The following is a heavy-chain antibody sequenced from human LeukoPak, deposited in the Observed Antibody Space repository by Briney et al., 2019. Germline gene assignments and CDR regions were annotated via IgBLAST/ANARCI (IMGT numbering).Heavy chain of an antibody. Sequence: GGSLRLSCAASGFTFSSYAMSWVRQAPGKGLEWVSAISGSGGSTYYADSVKGRFTISRDNSKNTLYLQMNSLRAEDTAVYYCAKDTELYGDYGSNDYWGQGTLVTVSS. CDR2: ISGSGGST. CDR3: AKDTELYGDYGSNDY. D-gene: IGHD4-17*01. CDR1: GFTFSSYA. J-gene: IGHJ4*02. V-gene: IGHV3-23*01.